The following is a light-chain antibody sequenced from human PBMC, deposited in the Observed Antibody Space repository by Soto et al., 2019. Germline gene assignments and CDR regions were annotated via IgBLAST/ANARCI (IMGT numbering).Light chain of an antibody. CDR2: DVT. Sequence: QSALTQPASVSGSPGQSITISCTGTSSDVGGFDYVSWFQNYPGKAPKLIIFDVTNRPSGISHRFSGSKSGNTASLTISGLLTEDEADYYCTSYSDGATLLVFGGGTELTVL. CDR1: SSDVGGFDY. J-gene: IGLJ3*02. CDR3: TSYSDGATLLV. V-gene: IGLV2-14*03.